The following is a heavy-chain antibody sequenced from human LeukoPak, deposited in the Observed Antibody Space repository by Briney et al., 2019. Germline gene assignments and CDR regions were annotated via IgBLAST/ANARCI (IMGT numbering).Heavy chain of an antibody. CDR3: ARGRRDGYNLGY. J-gene: IGHJ4*02. CDR1: GFNVTTNY. Sequence: GGSLRLSCAASGFNVTTNYMSWVRQAPGKGLEWVSVIYSGGTTYYADSVKGRFTISRDISKNTLSLQMNSLRAEDTAVYYCARGRRDGYNLGYWGQGTLVTVSS. D-gene: IGHD5-24*01. CDR2: IYSGGTT. V-gene: IGHV3-53*01.